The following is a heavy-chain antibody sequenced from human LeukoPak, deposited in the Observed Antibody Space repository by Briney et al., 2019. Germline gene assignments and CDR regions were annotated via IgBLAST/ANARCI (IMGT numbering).Heavy chain of an antibody. Sequence: GGSLRLSCAASGFTFSNYDMHWVRQAPGKGLEWVAVISYDGSNKYYVDSVKGRFTISRDNSKNTLYLHMNSLRAEDTAIYYCASLVLLWFGESSLAAGHVDMDVWGKGTTVTVSS. D-gene: IGHD3-10*01. V-gene: IGHV3-30*03. CDR3: ASLVLLWFGESSLAAGHVDMDV. CDR2: ISYDGSNK. J-gene: IGHJ6*03. CDR1: GFTFSNYD.